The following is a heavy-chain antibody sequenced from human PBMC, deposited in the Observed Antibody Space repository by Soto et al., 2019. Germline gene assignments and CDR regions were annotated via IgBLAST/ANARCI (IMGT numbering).Heavy chain of an antibody. D-gene: IGHD3-22*01. CDR3: ARLTGYYDSSGYGYFDY. CDR1: GASMKSSGQY. J-gene: IGHJ4*02. Sequence: SETLSLTCTVSGASMKSSGQYWGWIRQAPGKGLDWIGSIYYSGSTYYNPSLKSRVTISVDTSKNQFSLKLSSVTAADTGVYYCARLTGYYDSSGYGYFDYWGQGTLVTVSS. V-gene: IGHV4-39*01. CDR2: IYYSGST.